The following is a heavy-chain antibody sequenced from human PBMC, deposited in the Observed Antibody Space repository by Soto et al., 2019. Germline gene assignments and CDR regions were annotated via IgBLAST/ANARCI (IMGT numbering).Heavy chain of an antibody. CDR3: ARPIGAARSCSGGSCSPTAFDI. D-gene: IGHD2-15*01. CDR1: GGSISSSSYY. J-gene: IGHJ3*02. Sequence: PSETLSLTCTVSGGSISSSSYYWGWIRQPPGKGLEWIGSIYYSGSTYYNPSLKSRVTISVDTSKNQFSLKLSSVTAADTAVYYCARPIGAARSCSGGSCSPTAFDIWGQGTMVTGSS. CDR2: IYYSGST. V-gene: IGHV4-39*01.